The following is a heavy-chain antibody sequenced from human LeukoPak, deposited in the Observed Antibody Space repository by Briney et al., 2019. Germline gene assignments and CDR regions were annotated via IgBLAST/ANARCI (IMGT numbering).Heavy chain of an antibody. J-gene: IGHJ4*02. CDR3: ARAGGYGLIDY. D-gene: IGHD5-18*01. Sequence: SETLSLTCTVSGGSISYYYWNWIRQPPGKGLEWIGYIYYTGNTNYNPSLKSRVTISVDTSKNQFSLKLSSVTAADTAVYYCARAGGYGLIDYWGQGTMVTVSS. CDR1: GGSISYYY. CDR2: IYYTGNT. V-gene: IGHV4-59*12.